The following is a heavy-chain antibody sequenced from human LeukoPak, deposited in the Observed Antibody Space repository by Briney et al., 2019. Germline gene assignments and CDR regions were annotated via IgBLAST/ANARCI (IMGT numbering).Heavy chain of an antibody. V-gene: IGHV3-23*01. D-gene: IGHD2-2*01. J-gene: IGHJ4*02. CDR3: AKTRRYCSSTSCPGPFDY. CDR2: ISGCGGST. CDR1: GFTFSSYA. Sequence: GGSLRLSCAASGFTFSSYAMSWVRQAPGKGLEWVSAISGCGGSTYSADAVKGRFTISRDNSKNTLYLQMNSLRAEDTAVYYCAKTRRYCSSTSCPGPFDYWGQGTLVTVSS.